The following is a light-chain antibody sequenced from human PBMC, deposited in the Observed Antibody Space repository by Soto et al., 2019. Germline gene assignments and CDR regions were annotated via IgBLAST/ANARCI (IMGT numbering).Light chain of an antibody. V-gene: IGLV4-69*01. CDR2: LNSDGSH. CDR1: SGHSSYA. J-gene: IGLJ3*02. Sequence: QPVLTQSPSASASLGASVKLTCTLSSGHSSYAIAGHQQQPEKGPRYMMKLNSDGSHSKGDGIPDRFSCSSSGSERDLTIVSLQSEDEADHYCQTWGTGIRVFGGGTQQTVL. CDR3: QTWGTGIRV.